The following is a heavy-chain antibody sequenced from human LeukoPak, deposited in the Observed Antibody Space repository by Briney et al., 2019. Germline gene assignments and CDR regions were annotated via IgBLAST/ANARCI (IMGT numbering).Heavy chain of an antibody. CDR2: INHSGST. CDR1: GGSFSGYY. CDR3: ARGPRYCSSTSCSTFGY. J-gene: IGHJ4*02. D-gene: IGHD2-2*01. V-gene: IGHV4-34*01. Sequence: PSETLSLTCAVYGGSFSGYYWSWIRQPPGKGLEWIGEINHSGSTNYNPSLKSRVTISVDTSKNQFSLKLSSVTAADTAVYYCARGPRYCSSTSCSTFGYWGQGTLVIVSS.